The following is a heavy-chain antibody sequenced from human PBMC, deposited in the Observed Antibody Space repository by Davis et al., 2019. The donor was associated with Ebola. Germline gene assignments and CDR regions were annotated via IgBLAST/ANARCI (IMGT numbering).Heavy chain of an antibody. CDR2: IYHSGST. V-gene: IGHV4-30-2*01. Sequence: SETLSLTCAVSGGSISSGGYSWSWIRQPPGKGLEWIGYIYHSGSTNYNPSLKSRVTISVDRSKNQFSLKLSSVTAADTAVYYCARTFDYWGQGTLVTVSS. CDR1: GGSISSGGYS. J-gene: IGHJ4*02. CDR3: ARTFDY.